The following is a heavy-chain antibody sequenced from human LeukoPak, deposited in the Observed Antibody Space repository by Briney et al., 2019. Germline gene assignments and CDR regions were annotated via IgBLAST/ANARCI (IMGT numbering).Heavy chain of an antibody. V-gene: IGHV4-34*01. CDR3: ARGGPDSFANWFDP. D-gene: IGHD2-21*02. Sequence: PSETLSLTCAVYGGSFSGYYWSWIRQPPGKGLEWIGEINHSGSTNYSPSLKSRATISVDTSKNQFSLKLSSVTAADTAVYYCARGGPDSFANWFDPWGQGTLVTVSS. CDR1: GGSFSGYY. CDR2: INHSGST. J-gene: IGHJ5*02.